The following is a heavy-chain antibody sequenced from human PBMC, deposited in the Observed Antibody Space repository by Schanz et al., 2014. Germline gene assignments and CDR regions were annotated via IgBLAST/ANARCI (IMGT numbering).Heavy chain of an antibody. CDR1: GFTFSNFG. Sequence: QVYLVQSGGGVVQPGRSLRLSCAASGFTFSNFGLHWVRQAPGKGLNWVAVISSDGTNKYYADSVQGRFTLSKDFSKDTLYLQLTSLRPEDTAVYYCARLATSKSRLGDAVDIWGQGTMVTVSS. D-gene: IGHD6-6*01. J-gene: IGHJ3*02. CDR3: ARLATSKSRLGDAVDI. V-gene: IGHV3-30*03. CDR2: ISSDGTNK.